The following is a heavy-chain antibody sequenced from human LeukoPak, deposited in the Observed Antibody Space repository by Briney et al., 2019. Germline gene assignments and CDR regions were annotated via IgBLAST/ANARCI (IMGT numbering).Heavy chain of an antibody. CDR3: AREKAYDSSGYYYNY. J-gene: IGHJ4*02. CDR1: GYTFTSYG. CDR2: ISAYNGNT. V-gene: IGHV1-18*01. Sequence: ASVKVSCKASGYTFTSYGVSWVRQARGQGLEWMGWISAYNGNTNYAQKLQGRVTMTTDTSTSTAYMELRSLRSDDTAVYYCAREKAYDSSGYYYNYWGQGTLVTVSS. D-gene: IGHD3-22*01.